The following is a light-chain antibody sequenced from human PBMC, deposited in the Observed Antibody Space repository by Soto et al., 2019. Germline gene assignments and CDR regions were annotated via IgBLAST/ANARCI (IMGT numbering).Light chain of an antibody. J-gene: IGKJ4*01. CDR1: RGISSN. Sequence: EIVMTQSPGTLSVSPGERATLSCRASRGISSNLAWYQQKPGQAPRLLIYGASTRATGIPARFSGSGSGTDFTLTISGLQPDDFATYYCLQDSNYPLTFGGGTKVDIK. CDR3: LQDSNYPLT. V-gene: IGKV3-15*01. CDR2: GAS.